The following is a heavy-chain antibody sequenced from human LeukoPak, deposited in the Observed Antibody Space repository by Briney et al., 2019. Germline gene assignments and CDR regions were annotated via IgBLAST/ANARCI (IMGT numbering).Heavy chain of an antibody. CDR2: ISSSSSYI. D-gene: IGHD6-13*01. CDR3: ARERGAYGSSRGIDP. J-gene: IGHJ5*02. V-gene: IGHV3-21*01. CDR1: GFTFSSYS. Sequence: GGSLRLSCAASGFTFSSYSMNWVRQAPGKGLEWVSSISSSSSYIYYADSVKGRFTISRDNAKNSLYLQMNSLRAEDTAVNYCARERGAYGSSRGIDPWGQGTLVTVSS.